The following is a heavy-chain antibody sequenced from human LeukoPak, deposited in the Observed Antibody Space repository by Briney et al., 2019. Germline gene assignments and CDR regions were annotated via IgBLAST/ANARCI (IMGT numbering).Heavy chain of an antibody. Sequence: ASVKVSCKASGYTFTSYGISWVRQAPGQGLEWMGWISAYNGNTNYAQKLQGRVTMTTDTSTSTAYMELRSLRSDDTAVYYCARDRGRNDDILTGYYARSPKNNYSYYMAVWGKGTTVTVSS. CDR2: ISAYNGNT. J-gene: IGHJ6*03. CDR3: ARDRGRNDDILTGYYARSPKNNYSYYMAV. CDR1: GYTFTSYG. V-gene: IGHV1-18*01. D-gene: IGHD3-9*01.